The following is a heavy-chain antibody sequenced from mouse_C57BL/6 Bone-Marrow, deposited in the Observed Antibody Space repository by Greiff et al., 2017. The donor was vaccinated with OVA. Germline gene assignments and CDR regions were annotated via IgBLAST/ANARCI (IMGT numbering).Heavy chain of an antibody. CDR3: ARQTYGSSYGY. V-gene: IGHV5-6*01. CDR1: GFTFSSYG. Sequence: EVNVVESGGDLVKPGGSLKLSCAASGFTFSSYGMSWVRQTPDKRLEWVATMSSGGSYTYYPDSVKGRFTISRDNAKNTLYLQMSSLKSEDTAMYDCARQTYGSSYGYWGQGNTLTVSS. D-gene: IGHD1-1*01. J-gene: IGHJ2*01. CDR2: MSSGGSYT.